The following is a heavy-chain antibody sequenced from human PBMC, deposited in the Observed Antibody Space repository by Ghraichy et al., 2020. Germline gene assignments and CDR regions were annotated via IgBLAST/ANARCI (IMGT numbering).Heavy chain of an antibody. V-gene: IGHV3-7*03. CDR3: TKVAPTTAYPDAFDI. Sequence: GESLNISCAASGLTLSSYWMSWVRQTPGKGLEWVANIKQDGSEKYHVDSVKGRFTISRDNAKNSLYLQMNSLRPEDTAMYYCTKVAPTTAYPDAFDIWGQGTTVTVSS. CDR2: IKQDGSEK. D-gene: IGHD4-17*01. CDR1: GLTLSSYW. J-gene: IGHJ3*02.